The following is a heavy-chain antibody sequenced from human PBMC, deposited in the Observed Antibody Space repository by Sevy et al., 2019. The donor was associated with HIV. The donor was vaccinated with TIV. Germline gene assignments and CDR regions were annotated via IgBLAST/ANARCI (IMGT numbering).Heavy chain of an antibody. V-gene: IGHV1-69*13. D-gene: IGHD6-13*01. CDR1: GGTFSNYA. CDR3: ARSISWYASFDS. Sequence: ASVKVSCKAFGGTFSNYAINWVRQVPGQGLEWMGGIIPMFGTANYVQKFQGIVTITADESTSTAYMELSSLRSEDTAVYYCARSISWYASFDSWGQGTLVTVSS. J-gene: IGHJ4*02. CDR2: IIPMFGTA.